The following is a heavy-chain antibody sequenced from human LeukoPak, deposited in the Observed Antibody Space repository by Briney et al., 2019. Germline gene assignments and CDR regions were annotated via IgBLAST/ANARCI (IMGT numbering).Heavy chain of an antibody. CDR1: GGSISSYY. V-gene: IGHV4-59*01. Sequence: SETLSLTCTVSGGSISSYYWSWIRQPPGKGLEWIGYIYYSGSTNYNPSLHSRVTISVDTSKNQFSLKLSSVTAADTAVYYCARGLRGVPQHDYWGQGTLVTVSS. J-gene: IGHJ4*02. CDR3: ARGLRGVPQHDY. CDR2: IYYSGST. D-gene: IGHD3-10*01.